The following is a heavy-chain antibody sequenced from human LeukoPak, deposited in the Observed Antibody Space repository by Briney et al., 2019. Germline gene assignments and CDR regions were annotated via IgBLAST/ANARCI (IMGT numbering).Heavy chain of an antibody. D-gene: IGHD6-13*01. CDR3: ARDATTAVGWVYMDV. CDR2: ISTSGGTK. J-gene: IGHJ6*03. V-gene: IGHV3-48*03. CDR1: GFTFSSYE. Sequence: GGSLRLSCAASGFTFSSYEMNWVRQAPGRGLEWLSHISTSGGTKYYADSVKGRFTISRDNAENSVYLQMSGLTAEDTGLYYCARDATTAVGWVYMDVWGKGTTVTISS.